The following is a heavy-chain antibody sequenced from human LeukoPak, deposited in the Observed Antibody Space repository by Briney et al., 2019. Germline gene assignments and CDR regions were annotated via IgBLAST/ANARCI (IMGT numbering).Heavy chain of an antibody. CDR1: GGSISRYW. D-gene: IGHD1-1*01. CDR2: IYSSGFT. J-gene: IGHJ4*02. V-gene: IGHV4-4*07. Sequence: SETLSLTCTVSGGSISRYWWGWIRQPAGKGLEWIGHIYSSGFTNYNPSLKSRVTMSVDTSKNQFSLNLSSVTAADTAAYYCARGGSSGRTGDYWGQGTLVTVTS. CDR3: ARGGSSGRTGDY.